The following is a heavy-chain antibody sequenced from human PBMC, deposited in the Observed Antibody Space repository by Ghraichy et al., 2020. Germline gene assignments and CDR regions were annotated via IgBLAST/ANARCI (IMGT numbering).Heavy chain of an antibody. Sequence: SVKVSCKASGDTFSSYAISWVRQAPGQGLEWMGGIIPNFGTANYAQKFQGRVTITADESTSTAYMELSSLRSEDTAVYYCARVLLDSCSYSGLHDYWGKGTLVTVSS. J-gene: IGHJ4*02. CDR3: ARVLLDSCSYSGLHDY. CDR1: GDTFSSYA. V-gene: IGHV1-69*13. D-gene: IGHD1-26*01. CDR2: IIPNFGTA.